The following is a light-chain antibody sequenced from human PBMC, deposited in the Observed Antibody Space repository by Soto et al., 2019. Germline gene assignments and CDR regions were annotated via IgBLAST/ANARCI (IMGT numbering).Light chain of an antibody. Sequence: QSALTQPASVSGSPGQSITISCSGTSNDVGSYSLVSWYQQHPGKVPKLIIYEVSKRPFGVSHRFSGSKSGYTASLTISGLQPEDEADYYCSSYARNTLELFGGGTKLTVL. CDR3: SSYARNTLEL. CDR1: SNDVGSYSL. J-gene: IGLJ2*01. CDR2: EVS. V-gene: IGLV2-23*02.